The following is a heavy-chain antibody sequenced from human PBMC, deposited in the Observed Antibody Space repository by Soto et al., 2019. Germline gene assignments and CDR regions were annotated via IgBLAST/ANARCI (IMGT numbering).Heavy chain of an antibody. CDR1: GYTFTGYY. CDR3: ARVISSRYYYYGMDV. J-gene: IGHJ6*02. D-gene: IGHD2-21*01. V-gene: IGHV1-2*02. CDR2: INPNSGGT. Sequence: ASVKVSCKASGYTFTGYYMHCVRQAPGQGLEWMGWINPNSGGTNYAQKFQGRVTMTRDTSISTAYIELSRLRSDDTAVYYCARVISSRYYYYGMDVWGQGTTVTVSS.